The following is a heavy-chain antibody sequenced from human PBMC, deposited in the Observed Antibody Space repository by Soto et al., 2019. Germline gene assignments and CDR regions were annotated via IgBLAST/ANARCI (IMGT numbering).Heavy chain of an antibody. Sequence: GESLKISCXGSGYSFTSYWIGWVRQMPGKGLEWMGIIYPGDSDTRYSPSFQGQVTISADKSISTAYLQWSSLKASDTAMYYCARPPQIGLYGMDVWGQGTTVTVSS. CDR3: ARPPQIGLYGMDV. CDR1: GYSFTSYW. CDR2: IYPGDSDT. V-gene: IGHV5-51*01. J-gene: IGHJ6*02.